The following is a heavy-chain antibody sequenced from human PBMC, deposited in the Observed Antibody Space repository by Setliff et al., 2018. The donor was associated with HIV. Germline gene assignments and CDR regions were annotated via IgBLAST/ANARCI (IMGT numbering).Heavy chain of an antibody. D-gene: IGHD6-25*01. Sequence: SVKVSCKTSGDTFSTYAISWVRQAPGQGLEWMGGIIPSLTIANYEHKFQGRVTITADKSTTTAYMELKSLRSDDTAVYYCARVRLGYNDLTPPRHTHALGYWGQGTLVTVSS. V-gene: IGHV1-69*10. CDR1: GDTFSTYA. J-gene: IGHJ4*02. CDR3: ARVRLGYNDLTPPRHTHALGY. CDR2: IIPSLTIA.